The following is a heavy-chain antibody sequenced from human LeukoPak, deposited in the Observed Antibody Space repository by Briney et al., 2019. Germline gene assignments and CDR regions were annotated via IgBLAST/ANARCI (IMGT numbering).Heavy chain of an antibody. CDR1: GGSISSYY. J-gene: IGHJ6*02. CDR2: IYYSGST. V-gene: IGHV4-59*08. D-gene: IGHD3-3*01. Sequence: SETLSLTCTVSGGSISSYYWGWIRQPPGKGLEWIGYIYYSGSTNYNPSLKSRVTISVDTSKNQFSLKLSSVTAADTAVYYCARDGFRRDYYYGMDVWGQGTTVTVSS. CDR3: ARDGFRRDYYYGMDV.